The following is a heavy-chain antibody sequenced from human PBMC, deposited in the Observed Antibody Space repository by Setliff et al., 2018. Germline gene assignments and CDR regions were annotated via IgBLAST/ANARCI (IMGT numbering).Heavy chain of an antibody. CDR1: GFTFSSYA. Sequence: GGSLRLSCAASGFTFSSYAMHWVRQAPGKGLEWVSGITGNSDRIAYADSLKGRFTISRDNAKNSLYLQMNSLRAEDTAVYYCAKRGPYCSGGTCHYYFDYWGQGTLVTVSS. V-gene: IGHV3-9*01. J-gene: IGHJ4*02. D-gene: IGHD2-15*01. CDR2: ITGNSDRI. CDR3: AKRGPYCSGGTCHYYFDY.